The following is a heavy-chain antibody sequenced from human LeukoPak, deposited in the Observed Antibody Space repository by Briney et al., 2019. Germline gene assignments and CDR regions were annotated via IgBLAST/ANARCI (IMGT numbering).Heavy chain of an antibody. CDR3: ARGGGAVKLATLAFDI. CDR2: IYSGGST. Sequence: GGSLRLSCAASGFTVSSNYMSWVSQAPGKGLEWVSVIYSGGSTYYADSVKGRFTISRDNSKNTLYLQMNSLRAEDTAVYYCARGGGAVKLATLAFDIWGQGTMVTVSS. CDR1: GFTVSSNY. V-gene: IGHV3-53*01. D-gene: IGHD4-23*01. J-gene: IGHJ3*02.